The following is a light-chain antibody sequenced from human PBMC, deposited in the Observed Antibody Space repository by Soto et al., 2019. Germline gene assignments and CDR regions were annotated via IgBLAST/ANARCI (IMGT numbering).Light chain of an antibody. Sequence: EVVMTQSPCTLSVSPGERATLSCRASQSVSSNLAWFQQKPGQPPRLLIYGASTRATGTPARFSGSGSGTEFTLTISSLQSEDFSVYYCQQYNTWPRTFGQGTKVEIK. V-gene: IGKV3-15*01. CDR3: QQYNTWPRT. J-gene: IGKJ1*01. CDR2: GAS. CDR1: QSVSSN.